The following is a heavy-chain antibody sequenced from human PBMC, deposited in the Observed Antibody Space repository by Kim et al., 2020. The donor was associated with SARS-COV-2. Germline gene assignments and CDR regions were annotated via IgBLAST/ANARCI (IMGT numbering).Heavy chain of an antibody. CDR3: ARGDLRGSWFKEYYYYMDV. CDR1: GFTFSSYS. Sequence: GGSLRLSCAASGFTFSSYSMNWVRQAPGKGLEWVSSISSSSSYIYYADSVKGRFTISRDNAKNSLYLQMNSLRAEDTAVYYCARGDLRGSWFKEYYYYMDVWGKGTTVTVSS. D-gene: IGHD6-13*01. V-gene: IGHV3-21*01. CDR2: ISSSSSYI. J-gene: IGHJ6*03.